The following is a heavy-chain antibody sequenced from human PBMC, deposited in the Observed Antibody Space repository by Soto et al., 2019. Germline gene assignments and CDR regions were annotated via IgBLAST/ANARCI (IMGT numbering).Heavy chain of an antibody. CDR2: ISSSSSTI. D-gene: IGHD4-17*01. Sequence: QPGGSLRLSCAAPGFTFSNYTMNWVRQAPGKGLEWVSYISSSSSTIYYADSVKGRFTISRDIAKNSLYLQMNSLRDEDTAVYYCAKEGGVYGGHFDLWGQGTLVTVSS. CDR3: AKEGGVYGGHFDL. J-gene: IGHJ4*02. V-gene: IGHV3-48*02. CDR1: GFTFSNYT.